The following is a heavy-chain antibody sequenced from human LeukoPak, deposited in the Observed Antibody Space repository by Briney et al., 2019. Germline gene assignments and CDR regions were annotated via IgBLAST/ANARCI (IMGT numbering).Heavy chain of an antibody. CDR1: GGSFSGYY. J-gene: IGHJ4*02. CDR2: INHSGST. D-gene: IGHD1-26*01. CDR3: ARGLLRPIEGRHFDY. Sequence: SETLSLTCAVYGGSFSGYYWSWIRQPPGKGLEWIGEINHSGSTNYNPSLKSRVTISVDTSKNQFSLKLSSVTAADTAVYYCARGLLRPIEGRHFDYWGQGALVTVSS. V-gene: IGHV4-34*01.